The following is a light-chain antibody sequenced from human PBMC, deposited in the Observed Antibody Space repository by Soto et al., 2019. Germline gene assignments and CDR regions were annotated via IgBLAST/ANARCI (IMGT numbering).Light chain of an antibody. CDR3: SSYTSSNTFYV. CDR1: SSDVGGYYY. Sequence: QSALTQPASVSGSPGQSITISCTGTSSDVGGYYYVSWYQHHPGKAPKLMIYQVSNRPSGVSNCFSGSKSGNTASLTISGLQAEDEADYYCSSYTSSNTFYVFGTATKLTVL. CDR2: QVS. J-gene: IGLJ1*01. V-gene: IGLV2-14*01.